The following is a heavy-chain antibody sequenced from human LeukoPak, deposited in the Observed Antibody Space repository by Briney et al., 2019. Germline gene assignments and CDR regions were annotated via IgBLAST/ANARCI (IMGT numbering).Heavy chain of an antibody. D-gene: IGHD3-10*01. Sequence: GLEWMGWISTYSHNTNYAQKLQGRVTMTTDTSTSTAYMELKSLRSDDTAVYFCARGSPGDYWGQGTLVTVSS. V-gene: IGHV1-18*01. CDR2: ISTYSHNT. J-gene: IGHJ4*02. CDR3: ARGSPGDY.